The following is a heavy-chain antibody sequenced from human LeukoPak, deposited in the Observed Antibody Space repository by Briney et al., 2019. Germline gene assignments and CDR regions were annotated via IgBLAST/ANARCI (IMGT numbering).Heavy chain of an antibody. Sequence: SETLSLTCTVSGGSISSYYWSWIRQPPGKGLEWIGYIYYSGSTNYNPSLKSRVTISVDTSKNQFSLELSSVTAADTAVYYCARDRRGLDYWGQGTLVTVSS. J-gene: IGHJ4*02. D-gene: IGHD3-16*01. CDR1: GGSISSYY. CDR2: IYYSGST. CDR3: ARDRRGLDY. V-gene: IGHV4-59*01.